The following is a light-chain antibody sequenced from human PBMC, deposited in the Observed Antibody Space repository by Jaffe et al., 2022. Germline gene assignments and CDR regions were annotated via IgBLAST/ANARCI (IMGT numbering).Light chain of an antibody. V-gene: IGKV3-20*01. CDR2: GAS. CDR3: QQYGSSPPLYT. Sequence: DIALTQSPGTLSLSPGERATLSCRAFQSVNSRSFAWYQQKPGQAPRLLIFGASTRAAGIPDRFSASGSGTDFSLTISRVEPEDFAVYYCQQYGSSPPLYTFGQGTKLEIK. J-gene: IGKJ2*01. CDR1: QSVNSRS.